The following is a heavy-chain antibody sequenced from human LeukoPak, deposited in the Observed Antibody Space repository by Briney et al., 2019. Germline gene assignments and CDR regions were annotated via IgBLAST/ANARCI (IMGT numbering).Heavy chain of an antibody. CDR1: GFSFTTHA. Sequence: GGSLRLSCVASGFSFTTHAMGWVRQAPGKGLEWVSHISGSGGSTKYSGPVKGRSTISIDNSKNTLYLQINSLRADDTAVYYCAKDQDPHSYGSGSYAPFDYWGQGTLVTVSS. CDR3: AKDQDPHSYGSGSYAPFDY. D-gene: IGHD3-10*01. CDR2: ISGSGGST. J-gene: IGHJ4*02. V-gene: IGHV3-23*01.